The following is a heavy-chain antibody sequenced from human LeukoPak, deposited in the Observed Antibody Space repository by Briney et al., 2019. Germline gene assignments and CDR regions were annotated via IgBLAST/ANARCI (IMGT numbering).Heavy chain of an antibody. CDR1: GFTFSTYT. J-gene: IGHJ4*02. CDR2: ISSDGNNK. CDR3: ARGRYYMDY. Sequence: GGSLRLSCAVSGFTFSTYTMHWVRQAPGKGLEWVALISSDGNNKDYADSVKGRSTISRDNSKNTLYLQMNSLRGEDTALYFCARGRYYMDYWGQGTLVTVSS. V-gene: IGHV3-30-3*01.